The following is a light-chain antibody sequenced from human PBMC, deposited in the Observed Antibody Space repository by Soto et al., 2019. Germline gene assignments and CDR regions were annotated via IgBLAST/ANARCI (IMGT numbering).Light chain of an antibody. CDR1: QGISSY. Sequence: DIQLSQSPSFLSASVGDRVTITCLSSQGISSYLAWYQQKPGKAPKLLIYAASTLQSGVPSRFSGSGSGTEFTLTISSLQPEDFATYYCQHLNSYLITFGPGTKVDIK. CDR2: AAS. J-gene: IGKJ3*01. V-gene: IGKV1-9*01. CDR3: QHLNSYLIT.